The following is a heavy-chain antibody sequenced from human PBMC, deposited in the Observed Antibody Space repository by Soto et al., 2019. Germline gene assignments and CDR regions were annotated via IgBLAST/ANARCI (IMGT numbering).Heavy chain of an antibody. J-gene: IGHJ6*02. CDR2: IWYDGSNK. Sequence: PGGSLRLSCAASGFTFSSYGMHWVRQAPGKGLEWVAVIWYDGSNKYYADSVKGRFTISRDNSKNTLYLQMNSLRAEDTAVYYCARDLTYYDSSGYYYYGMDVWGQGTTVTVSS. V-gene: IGHV3-33*01. D-gene: IGHD3-22*01. CDR3: ARDLTYYDSSGYYYYGMDV. CDR1: GFTFSSYG.